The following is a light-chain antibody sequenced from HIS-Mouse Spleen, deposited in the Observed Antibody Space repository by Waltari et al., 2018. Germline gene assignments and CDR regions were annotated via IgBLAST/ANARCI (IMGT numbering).Light chain of an antibody. CDR1: QDISND. Sequence: DIQMTQSPSSLSASVGDRVTITCQASQDISNDLNWYQQKPGKAPKLLSYDASNLETGVPSRFSGSGSGTDFTFTISSLQPEDIATYYCQQYDNLPPDTFGGGTKVEIK. V-gene: IGKV1-33*01. CDR2: DAS. CDR3: QQYDNLPPDT. J-gene: IGKJ4*01.